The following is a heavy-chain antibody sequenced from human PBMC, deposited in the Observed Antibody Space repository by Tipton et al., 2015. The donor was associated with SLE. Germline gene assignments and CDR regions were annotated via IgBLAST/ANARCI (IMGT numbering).Heavy chain of an antibody. CDR2: IYYSGST. CDR1: GGSISSYY. Sequence: TLSLTCTVSGGSISSYYWSWIRQPPGKGLEWIGYIYYSGSTDHNPSLKSRVTISVDTPKNQFSLKLSSVTAADTAVYYCARSGFGDWAYYYGMDVWGQGTTVTVSS. D-gene: IGHD3-10*01. V-gene: IGHV4-59*08. J-gene: IGHJ6*02. CDR3: ARSGFGDWAYYYGMDV.